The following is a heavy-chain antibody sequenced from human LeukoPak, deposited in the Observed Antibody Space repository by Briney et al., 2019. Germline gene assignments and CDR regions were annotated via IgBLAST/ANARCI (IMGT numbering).Heavy chain of an antibody. CDR2: ISSTSSYI. V-gene: IGHV3-21*01. Sequence: PGGSLRLSCGASGFTFSSYSMNWVRQAPGKGLEWVSSISSTSSYIYYADSVRGRFTISRDNAKNSVYLQMNSLRVEDTAVYYCTTDTFGARDSWGQGTLVTVSS. J-gene: IGHJ4*02. CDR3: TTDTFGARDS. CDR1: GFTFSSYS. D-gene: IGHD3-10*01.